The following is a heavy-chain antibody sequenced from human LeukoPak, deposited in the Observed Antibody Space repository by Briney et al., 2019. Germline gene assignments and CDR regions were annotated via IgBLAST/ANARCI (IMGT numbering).Heavy chain of an antibody. CDR2: IWYDGNNK. CDR1: GFTFSTYA. V-gene: IGHV3-33*01. CDR3: ARGSSSVTLPGD. D-gene: IGHD2-2*01. Sequence: GGSLRLSCAASGFTFSTYAMHWVRQAPGKGLEWVAVIWYDGNNKYYADSVKGRFTISRDNSKSTLYLQMNSLRVEDTAVYYCARGSSSVTLPGDWGQGTLVTVSS. J-gene: IGHJ4*02.